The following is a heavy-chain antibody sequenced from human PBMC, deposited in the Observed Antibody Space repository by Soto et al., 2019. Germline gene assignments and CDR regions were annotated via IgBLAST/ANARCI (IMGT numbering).Heavy chain of an antibody. CDR1: GGSIISGGYY. J-gene: IGHJ3*02. V-gene: IGHV4-31*03. CDR2: IYYSGST. Sequence: TSEILSLTCTVSGGSIISGGYYWSWIRQHPGKGLEWIGYIYYSGSTYYNPSLKSRVTISVDTSKNQFSLKLSSVTAADTAVYYCARDAYSSGNHDAFDIWGQGTMVTVSS. D-gene: IGHD6-19*01. CDR3: ARDAYSSGNHDAFDI.